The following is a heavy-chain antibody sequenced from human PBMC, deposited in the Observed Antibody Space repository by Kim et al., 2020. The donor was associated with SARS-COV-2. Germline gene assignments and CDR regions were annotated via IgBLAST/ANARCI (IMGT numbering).Heavy chain of an antibody. Sequence: GGSLRLSCAASGFTFNTYGMHWVRQAPGKGLEWVAVISYDGSHKYYVDSVKGRFTISRDNPKNMLYLQMNSLRIEDTAVYYCARSFSGSYCGYDYWGQGSLVTVSS. D-gene: IGHD1-26*01. CDR1: GFTFNTYG. V-gene: IGHV3-30*03. CDR2: ISYDGSHK. J-gene: IGHJ4*02. CDR3: ARSFSGSYCGYDY.